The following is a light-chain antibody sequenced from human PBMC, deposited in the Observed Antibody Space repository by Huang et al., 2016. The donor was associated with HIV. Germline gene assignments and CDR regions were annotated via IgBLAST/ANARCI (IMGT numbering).Light chain of an antibody. CDR3: QEYGTYSA. V-gene: IGKV1-5*03. CDR2: KAS. CDR1: PSIGAY. Sequence: QMTQSPSALSASVGDRVTITCRASPSIGAYLAWYQQQPGKAPKLLIYKASYLQSGVPSRFSGGGSGTDFTLTISSLQPDDSATYYCQEYGTYSAFGQGTKVEV. J-gene: IGKJ1*01.